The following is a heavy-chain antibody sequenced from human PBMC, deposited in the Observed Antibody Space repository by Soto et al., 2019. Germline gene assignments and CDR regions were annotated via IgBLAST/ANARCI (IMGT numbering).Heavy chain of an antibody. Sequence: EVQLVESGGGLVQPGGSLKLSCAASGFTFSGSAMHWVRQASGKGLEWVGRIRSKANSYATAYAASVKGRFTISRDDSKNTAYLQMNSPKTEDTAVYYCTSQGVTVVTPRGGVDYWGQGTLVTVSS. CDR3: TSQGVTVVTPRGGVDY. CDR2: IRSKANSYAT. J-gene: IGHJ4*02. D-gene: IGHD2-21*02. CDR1: GFTFSGSA. V-gene: IGHV3-73*02.